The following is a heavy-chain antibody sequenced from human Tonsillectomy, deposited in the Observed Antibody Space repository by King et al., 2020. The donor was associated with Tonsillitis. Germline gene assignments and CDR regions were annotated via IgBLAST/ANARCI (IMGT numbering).Heavy chain of an antibody. CDR1: GDSVSSGSYY. CDR2: IYYTGNT. V-gene: IGHV4-61*01. D-gene: IGHD4/OR15-4a*01. J-gene: IGHJ5*02. Sequence: VQLQESGPGLVKTSETLSLTCIVSGDSVSSGSYYWNWIRQPPGKRLEWIGYIYYTGNTNYNPSLNSRATIFRDTSKNQFSLRLYSVTAADTAVYYCARSNAYGGGNWFDPWGQGTLVTVSS. CDR3: ARSNAYGGGNWFDP.